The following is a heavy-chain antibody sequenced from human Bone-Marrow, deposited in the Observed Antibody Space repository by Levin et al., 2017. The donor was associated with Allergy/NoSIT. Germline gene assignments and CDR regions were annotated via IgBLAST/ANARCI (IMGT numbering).Heavy chain of an antibody. J-gene: IGHJ4*02. CDR2: ISSSGSTI. Sequence: GESLKISCAASGFTFSDYYMSWIRQAPGKGLEWVSYISSSGSTIYYADSVKGRFTISRDNAKNSLYLQMNSLRAEDTAVYYCARLGYSGYDSATYYFDYWGQGTLVTVSS. V-gene: IGHV3-11*01. CDR3: ARLGYSGYDSATYYFDY. D-gene: IGHD5-12*01. CDR1: GFTFSDYY.